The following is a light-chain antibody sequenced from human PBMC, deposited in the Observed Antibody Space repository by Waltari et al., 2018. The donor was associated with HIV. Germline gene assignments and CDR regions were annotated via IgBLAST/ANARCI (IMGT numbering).Light chain of an antibody. V-gene: IGLV2-14*03. J-gene: IGLJ2*01. Sequence: QSALTQSASVSGSPGQSITISCTGTSSDVGDYNYVSWYQQHPGKAPKLIIYDVTFRPSGVSDRFSGSKSGNTASLTISGLQTEDEADYYCSSYRINDTVVFGGGTKLTVL. CDR3: SSYRINDTVV. CDR1: SSDVGDYNY. CDR2: DVT.